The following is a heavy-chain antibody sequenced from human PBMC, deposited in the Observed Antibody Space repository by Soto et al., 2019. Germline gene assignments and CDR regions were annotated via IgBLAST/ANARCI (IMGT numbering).Heavy chain of an antibody. CDR1: GGSISSYY. D-gene: IGHD6-6*01. V-gene: IGHV4-59*01. Sequence: SETLSLTCTVSGGSISSYYWSCIRQPPGKGLEWIGYIYYSGSTNYNPSLKSRVTISVDTSKNQFSLKLSSVTAADTAVYYCARQPSRYSSPLMDVWGQGTTVTVSS. CDR3: ARQPSRYSSPLMDV. J-gene: IGHJ6*02. CDR2: IYYSGST.